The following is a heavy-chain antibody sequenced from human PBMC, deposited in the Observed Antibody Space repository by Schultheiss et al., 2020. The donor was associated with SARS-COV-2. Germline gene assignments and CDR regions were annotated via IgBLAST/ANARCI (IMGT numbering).Heavy chain of an antibody. CDR1: GGTFSSYT. CDR2: IIPILGIA. Sequence: KVSCKASGGTFSSYTISWVRQAPGQGLEWMGRIIPILGIANYAQKFQGRVTITADKSTSTAYMELSSLRSEDTAVYYCARWADDAPDAFDIWGQGTMVTVSS. CDR3: ARWADDAPDAFDI. V-gene: IGHV1-69*02. J-gene: IGHJ3*02.